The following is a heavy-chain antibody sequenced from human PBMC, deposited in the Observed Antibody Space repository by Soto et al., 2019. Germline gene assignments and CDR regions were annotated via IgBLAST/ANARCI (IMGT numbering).Heavy chain of an antibody. Sequence: VEISCKASGYTFTSYGISSVRQAPGEGLEWMGWISGYNGNTNYAQKLQGRVTITTDTSTSTAYMELRSLRSDDTAVYYCARDTYGGNSIHAFDIWGQGTMVTVSS. CDR3: ARDTYGGNSIHAFDI. V-gene: IGHV1-18*01. CDR2: ISGYNGNT. D-gene: IGHD4-17*01. J-gene: IGHJ3*02. CDR1: GYTFTSYG.